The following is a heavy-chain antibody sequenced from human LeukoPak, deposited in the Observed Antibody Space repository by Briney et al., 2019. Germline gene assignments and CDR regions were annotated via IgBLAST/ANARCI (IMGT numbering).Heavy chain of an antibody. V-gene: IGHV3-30*14. Sequence: GGSLRLSCAASGFTFRTYAMHWVRQAPGKGLEWVAVISYDGGNKYYADSVKGRFTISRDSSKNTLYLQMDSLRAEDTAVYYCARASAYYDGSGYAAFDYWGQGTLVTVSS. J-gene: IGHJ4*02. CDR1: GFTFRTYA. D-gene: IGHD3-22*01. CDR2: ISYDGGNK. CDR3: ARASAYYDGSGYAAFDY.